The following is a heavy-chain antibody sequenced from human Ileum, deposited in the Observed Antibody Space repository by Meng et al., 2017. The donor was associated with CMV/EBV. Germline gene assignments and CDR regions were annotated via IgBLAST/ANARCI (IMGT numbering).Heavy chain of an antibody. CDR1: GFTFSDYF. CDR2: ISGGGSTT. CDR3: ARDGNWRGAAFEI. J-gene: IGHJ3*02. D-gene: IGHD1-1*01. V-gene: IGHV3-11*01. Sequence: GESLKISCAASGFTFSDYFMAWIRQAPGRGLEWVSYISGGGSTTYYADSVQGRFTISRDTGKNLLYLEMSSLRTEDTAVYFCARDGNWRGAAFEIWGQGTLVTVSS.